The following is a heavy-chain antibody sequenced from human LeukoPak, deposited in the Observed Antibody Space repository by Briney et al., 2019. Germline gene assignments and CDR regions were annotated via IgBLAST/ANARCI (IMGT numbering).Heavy chain of an antibody. D-gene: IGHD3-3*01. CDR1: GFTFSSYG. Sequence: GGSLRLSCAASGFTFSSYGMHWVRQAPGKGLEWVAFIRYDGSNKYYADSVKGRFTISRDNSENTLYLQMNSLRAEDTAVYYCAKDRTTYYDFWSGPFDYWGQGTLVTVSS. V-gene: IGHV3-30*02. J-gene: IGHJ4*02. CDR2: IRYDGSNK. CDR3: AKDRTTYYDFWSGPFDY.